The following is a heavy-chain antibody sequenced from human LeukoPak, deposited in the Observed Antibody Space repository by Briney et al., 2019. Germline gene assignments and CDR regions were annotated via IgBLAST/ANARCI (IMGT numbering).Heavy chain of an antibody. CDR1: GFTVSSNY. CDR2: IYSGGST. CDR3: ARDRCSSTSCHNWFDP. J-gene: IGHJ5*02. Sequence: PGGSLRLSCAASGFTVSSNYMSWVRQAPGKGLEWVSVIYSGGSTDYADSVKGRFSISRDNSKNTLYLQMNSLRAEDTAVYYCARDRCSSTSCHNWFDPWGQGTLVTVSS. V-gene: IGHV3-66*02. D-gene: IGHD2-2*01.